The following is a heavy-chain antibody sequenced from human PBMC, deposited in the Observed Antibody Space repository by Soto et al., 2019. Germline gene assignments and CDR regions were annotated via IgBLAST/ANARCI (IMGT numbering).Heavy chain of an antibody. Sequence: PGGSLRLSSVASGCTFSSYGIHWVRQAPGKGLEWVGVISSDGGTKYYADSVKGRFTISRDNSKNTLYLQMDSLRPEDTAVYYCAKEIAVAGDLDYWGHGTLVTVSS. D-gene: IGHD6-19*01. V-gene: IGHV3-30*18. CDR2: ISSDGGTK. CDR3: AKEIAVAGDLDY. J-gene: IGHJ4*01. CDR1: GCTFSSYG.